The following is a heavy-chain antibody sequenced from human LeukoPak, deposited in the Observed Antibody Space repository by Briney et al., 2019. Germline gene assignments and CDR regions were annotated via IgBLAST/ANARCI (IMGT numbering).Heavy chain of an antibody. Sequence: PGGSLRLSCAASGFTFDDYAMHWVRQAPGKGLEWVSGISWNSGSIGYADSVKGRFTISGDNAKNSLYLQMNSLRAEDTALYYCSKDRGSGYYSDFDYWGQGTLVTVSS. CDR3: SKDRGSGYYSDFDY. CDR2: ISWNSGSI. J-gene: IGHJ4*02. CDR1: GFTFDDYA. V-gene: IGHV3-9*01. D-gene: IGHD3-22*01.